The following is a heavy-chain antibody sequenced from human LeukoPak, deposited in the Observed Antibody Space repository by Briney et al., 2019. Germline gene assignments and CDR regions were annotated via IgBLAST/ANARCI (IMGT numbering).Heavy chain of an antibody. J-gene: IGHJ3*02. V-gene: IGHV4-34*01. Sequence: PGGSLRLSCAASGCTFSSYGMSWVREAPGKGLEWIGEINHSGSTNYNPSLKSRVTISVDTSKNQFSLKLSSVTAADTAVYYFASQQQLAWGDAFDIWGQGTMVTVSS. CDR3: ASQQQLAWGDAFDI. CDR2: INHSGST. CDR1: GCTFSSYG. D-gene: IGHD6-13*01.